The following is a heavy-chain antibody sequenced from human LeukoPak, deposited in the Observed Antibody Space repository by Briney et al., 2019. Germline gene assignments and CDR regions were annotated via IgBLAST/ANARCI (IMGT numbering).Heavy chain of an antibody. J-gene: IGHJ5*02. V-gene: IGHV3-23*01. CDR1: GFTLSSYA. D-gene: IGHD2-2*01. CDR2: ISGSGGST. CDR3: AKVPLEGIVVVPAAWAWFDP. Sequence: GGSLRLSCAASGFTLSSYAMSWVRQAPGKGLEWGSAISGSGGSTYYADSVKGRFTISRDNSKNTLYLQMNSLRAEDTAVYYCAKVPLEGIVVVPAAWAWFDPWGQGTLVTVSS.